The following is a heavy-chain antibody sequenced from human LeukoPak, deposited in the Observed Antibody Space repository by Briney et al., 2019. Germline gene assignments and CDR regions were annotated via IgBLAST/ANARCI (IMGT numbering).Heavy chain of an antibody. V-gene: IGHV3-74*01. Sequence: PGGSLRLSCAASGFTFSSYWMHWVRHAPGKGLVWVSRINSDGSSTSYADSVKGRFTISRDNAKNTLYLQMNSLRAEDTAVYYCARALGATVTPPDYWGQGTLVTVSS. CDR1: GFTFSSYW. CDR3: ARALGATVTPPDY. J-gene: IGHJ4*02. D-gene: IGHD4-17*01. CDR2: INSDGSST.